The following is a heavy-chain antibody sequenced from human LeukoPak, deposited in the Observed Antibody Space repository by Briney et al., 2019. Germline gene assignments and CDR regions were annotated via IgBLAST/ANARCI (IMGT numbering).Heavy chain of an antibody. CDR1: GFTFDDYA. J-gene: IGHJ4*02. V-gene: IGHV3-9*01. D-gene: IGHD6-13*01. Sequence: GGSLRLSCAASGFTFDDYAMHWVRQAPGKGLEWVSGISWNSGSIGYADSVKGRFTISRDNAKNSLYLQMNSLRAEDTALYYCARVGSSWALDYWGQGTLVTVSS. CDR2: ISWNSGSI. CDR3: ARVGSSWALDY.